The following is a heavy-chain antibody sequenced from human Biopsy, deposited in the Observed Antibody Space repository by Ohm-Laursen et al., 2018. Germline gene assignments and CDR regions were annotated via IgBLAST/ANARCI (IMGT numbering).Heavy chain of an antibody. V-gene: IGHV4-59*07. CDR3: ARVEAGTYDALDI. Sequence: SDTLSLTCSVSGGSMTGYEWSWIRLAPGKGLEWIGYIYYSGGTKYNPSLASRVTFSVDMSKSQFSLKLSSVTAADTAVYYCARVEAGTYDALDIWGQGTLVAVSA. CDR2: IYYSGGT. CDR1: GGSMTGYE. D-gene: IGHD1-26*01. J-gene: IGHJ3*02.